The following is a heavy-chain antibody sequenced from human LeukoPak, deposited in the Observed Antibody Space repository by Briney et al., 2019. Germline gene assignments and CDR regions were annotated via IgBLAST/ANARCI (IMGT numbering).Heavy chain of an antibody. CDR2: ITSGGHI. CDR3: ARGAEYYYDSSGYFPFVY. Sequence: GGSLRLSCAASGFTFSSYSMNWVRQAPGKGLEWVSSITSGGHIYYPDSLKGRFTISRDNAKNSLYLQMNSLRAEDTAIYYCARGAEYYYDSSGYFPFVYWGQGTLVTVSS. CDR1: GFTFSSYS. V-gene: IGHV3-21*01. J-gene: IGHJ4*02. D-gene: IGHD3-22*01.